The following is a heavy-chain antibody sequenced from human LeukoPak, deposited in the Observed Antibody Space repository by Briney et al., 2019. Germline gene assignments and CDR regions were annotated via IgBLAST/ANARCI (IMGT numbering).Heavy chain of an antibody. D-gene: IGHD3-22*01. CDR1: GGSISRSSYY. CDR3: ARHLTFYYDGSGYSTHYFDY. V-gene: IGHV4-39*01. Sequence: KPSEPLSLTCTVSGGSISRSSYYWGWLRQPPGKGLDWIGSIYYSGSTYYNPSLKSRVTISVDTSKNQFSLKLSSVTAADTAVYYCARHLTFYYDGSGYSTHYFDYWGQGTLVTVSS. J-gene: IGHJ4*02. CDR2: IYYSGST.